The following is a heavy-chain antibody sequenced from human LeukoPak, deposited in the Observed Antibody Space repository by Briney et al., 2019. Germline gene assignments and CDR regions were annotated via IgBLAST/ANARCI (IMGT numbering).Heavy chain of an antibody. V-gene: IGHV3-64*01. J-gene: IGHJ5*02. CDR2: ISSNGGST. Sequence: GGSLRLSCAASGFTFSSYAMHWVRQAPGKGLEYVSAISSNGGSTYYANSVKGRFTISRDNAKDSLYLQMNSLRAEDTAVYYCARAGYSYGYNWFDPWGQGTLVTVSS. CDR3: ARAGYSYGYNWFDP. CDR1: GFTFSSYA. D-gene: IGHD5-18*01.